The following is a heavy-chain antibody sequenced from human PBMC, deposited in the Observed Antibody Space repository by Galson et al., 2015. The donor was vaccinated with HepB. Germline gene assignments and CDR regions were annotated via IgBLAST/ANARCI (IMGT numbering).Heavy chain of an antibody. D-gene: IGHD1-26*01. CDR2: TWYRSKWYY. Sequence: CAISGDSVSSTSAVWNWVRQSPSRGLEWLGRTWYRSKWYYEFAVSVESRITINPDTSKNQFSLQLSSVTPEDTAVYYFARTQVGAAYFDYWGQGTLVTVSS. CDR3: ARTQVGAAYFDY. V-gene: IGHV6-1*01. J-gene: IGHJ4*02. CDR1: GDSVSSTSAV.